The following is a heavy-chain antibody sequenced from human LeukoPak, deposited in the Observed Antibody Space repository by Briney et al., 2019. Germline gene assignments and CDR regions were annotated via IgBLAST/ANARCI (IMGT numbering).Heavy chain of an antibody. D-gene: IGHD6-13*01. V-gene: IGHV1-2*02. CDR2: INPNSGGT. J-gene: IGHJ4*02. Sequence: GASVKVSCKASGYTFTGYYMHWVRQAPGQGLEWMGWINPNSGGTNYVQKFQGRVTITRDTSISTAYMELSRLRSDDTAVYYCARGDALYSSSWYGAVYSGQGTLVTASS. CDR3: ARGDALYSSSWYGAVY. CDR1: GYTFTGYY.